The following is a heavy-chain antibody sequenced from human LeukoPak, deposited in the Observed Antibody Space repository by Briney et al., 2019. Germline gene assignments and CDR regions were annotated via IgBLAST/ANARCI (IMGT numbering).Heavy chain of an antibody. D-gene: IGHD3-9*01. CDR3: AKCILTGYYKGYMDV. CDR2: ISGSGGST. Sequence: GGTLRLSCAASGFTFSSHGMSWVRQAPGKGLEWVSAISGSGGSTYYADSVKGRFTISRDNSKNTLYLQMNSLRAEDTAVYYCAKCILTGYYKGYMDVWGKGTTVTISS. J-gene: IGHJ6*03. CDR1: GFTFSSHG. V-gene: IGHV3-23*01.